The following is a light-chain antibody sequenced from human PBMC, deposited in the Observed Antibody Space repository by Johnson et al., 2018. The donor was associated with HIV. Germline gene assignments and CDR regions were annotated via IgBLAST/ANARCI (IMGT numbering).Light chain of an antibody. V-gene: IGLV1-51*02. CDR2: ENN. CDR3: GTWDSSLSAGPYV. Sequence: QSVLTQPPSVSAAPGQKVTISCSGSSSDMGNYAVSWYQQLPGTAPKLLIYENNRRPSGIPDRFSGSKSGTSATLGITGLQPGDEADYYCGTWDSSLSAGPYVFGTGTKVTVL. CDR1: SSDMGNYA. J-gene: IGLJ1*01.